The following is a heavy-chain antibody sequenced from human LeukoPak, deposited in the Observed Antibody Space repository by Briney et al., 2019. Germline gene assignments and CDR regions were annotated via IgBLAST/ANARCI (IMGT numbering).Heavy chain of an antibody. V-gene: IGHV3-49*04. CDR3: IRLRGSGHDRFDA. J-gene: IGHJ4*02. CDR2: VRTKFFGATT. CDR1: GFSFEDFA. D-gene: IGHD5-12*01. Sequence: PGRSLKLSCRSSGFSFEDFAMGWVRQAPGKGLEWLGFVRTKFFGATTQYAPSVKGRFTMSRDDSNSIAYLQMNGLRTEDRAVFFCIRLRGSGHDRFDAWGQGTLLTVSS.